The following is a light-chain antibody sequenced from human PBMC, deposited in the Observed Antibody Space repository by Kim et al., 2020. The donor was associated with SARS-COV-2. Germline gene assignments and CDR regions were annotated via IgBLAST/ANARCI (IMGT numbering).Light chain of an antibody. Sequence: GHSVTISCTGTSADVTADNFVSWYQHSPGDAPKLVIYDVSKRPSGVPDRCSGSRSGNTASLTISGLQSEDEAHYFCCSYAGSYTWVFGGGTQLTVL. V-gene: IGLV2-11*01. CDR2: DVS. CDR1: SADVTADNF. CDR3: CSYAGSYTWV. J-gene: IGLJ3*02.